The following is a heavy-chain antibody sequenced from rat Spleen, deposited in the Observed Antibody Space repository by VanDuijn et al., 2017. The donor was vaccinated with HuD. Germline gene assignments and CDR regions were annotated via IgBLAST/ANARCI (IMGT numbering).Heavy chain of an antibody. V-gene: IGHV5-7*01. Sequence: EVQLVESGGGLVQPGRSLKLSCAASGFTFSDYNMAWVRQAPKKGLEWVATISYDGSSTYYRDSVKGRFTISRDNAKSTLYLQMDSLRSEDTATYYWARQGMYTTYYYYGYWYFDFWGPGTMVTVSS. CDR1: GFTFSDYN. J-gene: IGHJ1*01. CDR3: ARQGMYTTYYYYGYWYFDF. D-gene: IGHD1-6*01. CDR2: ISYDGSST.